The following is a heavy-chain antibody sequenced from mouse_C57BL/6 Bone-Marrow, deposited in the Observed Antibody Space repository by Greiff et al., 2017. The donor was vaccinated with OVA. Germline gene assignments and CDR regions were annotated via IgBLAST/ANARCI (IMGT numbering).Heavy chain of an antibody. D-gene: IGHD1-1*01. Sequence: QVQLKESGAELVRPGTSVKVSCKASGYAFTNYLIEWVKQRPGQGLEWIGVINPGSGGTNYNEKFKGKATLTADKSSSTAYMQLSSLTSEDYAVYFGARARGITTVVRYFDYWGQGTTLTVSS. CDR2: INPGSGGT. V-gene: IGHV1-54*01. J-gene: IGHJ2*01. CDR3: ARARGITTVVRYFDY. CDR1: GYAFTNYL.